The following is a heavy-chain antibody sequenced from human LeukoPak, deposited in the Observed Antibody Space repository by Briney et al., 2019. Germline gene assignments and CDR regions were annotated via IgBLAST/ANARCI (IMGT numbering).Heavy chain of an antibody. CDR3: ARAYSSSFNFDY. CDR2: IYSGGST. CDR1: GFTVSSNY. Sequence: GGSLRLSCAASGFTVSSNYMSGVRQAPGKGLEWVSVIYSGGSTYYADSVKGRFTISRDNSKNSLYLQINSLRVEDTAVYYCARAYSSSFNFDYWGQATLLTASS. J-gene: IGHJ4*02. V-gene: IGHV3-66*01. D-gene: IGHD6-6*01.